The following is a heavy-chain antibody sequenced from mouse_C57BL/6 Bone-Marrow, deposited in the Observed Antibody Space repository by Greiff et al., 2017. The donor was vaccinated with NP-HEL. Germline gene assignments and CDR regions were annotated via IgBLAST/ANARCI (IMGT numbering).Heavy chain of an antibody. Sequence: VHVKQSGAELVRPGASVKLSCTASGFNIKDDYMHWVKQRPEQGLEWIGWIDPENGDTESASKFQGKATITADTSSNTAYLQLSSLTSEDTAVYYCTTFITTVASYAMDYWGQGTSVTVSS. D-gene: IGHD1-1*01. CDR1: GFNIKDDY. J-gene: IGHJ4*01. CDR3: TTFITTVASYAMDY. CDR2: IDPENGDT. V-gene: IGHV14-4*01.